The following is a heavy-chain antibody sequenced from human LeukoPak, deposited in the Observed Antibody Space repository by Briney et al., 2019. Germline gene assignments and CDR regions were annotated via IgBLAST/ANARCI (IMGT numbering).Heavy chain of an antibody. CDR1: GGSISSSNW. J-gene: IGHJ4*02. V-gene: IGHV4-4*02. D-gene: IGHD6-19*01. Sequence: PSGTLSLTCAVSGGSISSSNWWSWVRQPPGKGLEWIGEIYHSGSTNYNPSLKSRVTISVDTSKNQFSLKMSSVTAADTAVYYCARSMYSSGWYDYWGQGTLVTVSS. CDR2: IYHSGST. CDR3: ARSMYSSGWYDY.